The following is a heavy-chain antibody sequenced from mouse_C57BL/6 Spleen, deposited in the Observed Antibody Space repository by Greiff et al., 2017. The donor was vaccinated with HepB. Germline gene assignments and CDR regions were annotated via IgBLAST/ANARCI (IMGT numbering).Heavy chain of an antibody. CDR1: GFTFSSYA. D-gene: IGHD2-5*01. Sequence: DVMLVESGGGLVKPGGSLKLSCAASGFTFSSYAMSWVRQTPEKRLEWVATISDGGSYTYYPDNVKGRFTISRDNAKNNLYLQMSHLKSEDTAMYYCARKGTYYSNYLFAYWGQGTLVAVSA. CDR3: ARKGTYYSNYLFAY. CDR2: ISDGGSYT. V-gene: IGHV5-4*03. J-gene: IGHJ3*01.